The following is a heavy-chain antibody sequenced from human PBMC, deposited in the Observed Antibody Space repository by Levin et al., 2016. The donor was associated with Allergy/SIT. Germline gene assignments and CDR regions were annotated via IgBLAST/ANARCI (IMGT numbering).Heavy chain of an antibody. CDR2: ISGSGGST. Sequence: VRQAPGKGLEWVSTISGSGGSTYYADSVKGRFTISRDNSKNTLYLQMNSLRAEDTAVYYCAKDGKVGTTYFDYWGQGTLVTVSS. CDR3: AKDGKVGTTYFDY. D-gene: IGHD1-26*01. J-gene: IGHJ4*02. V-gene: IGHV3-23*01.